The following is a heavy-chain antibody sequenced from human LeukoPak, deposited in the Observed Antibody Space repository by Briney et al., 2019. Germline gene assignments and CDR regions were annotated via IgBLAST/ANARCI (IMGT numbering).Heavy chain of an antibody. J-gene: IGHJ4*02. CDR3: AREGGGAKGD. CDR2: ISAYNGNT. Sequence: ASVKVSCKASGYTFTNYGISWVQQAPGQGIEWMGWISAYNGNTNYAQKFQGRVTITADESTSTAYMELSSLRSEDTAVYYCAREGGGAKGDWGQGTLVTVSS. V-gene: IGHV1-18*01. CDR1: GYTFTNYG. D-gene: IGHD1-26*01.